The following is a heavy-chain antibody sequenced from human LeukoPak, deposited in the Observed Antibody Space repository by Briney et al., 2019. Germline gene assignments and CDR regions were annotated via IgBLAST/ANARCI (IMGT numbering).Heavy chain of an antibody. D-gene: IGHD5-24*01. Sequence: GGSLRLSCAASGFDFSNYWMSWVRQAPGKGLEWVANIKQDGSEKFYVDSLKGRFTISRDNAKNSVYLQMNSLRAEDTAVYYCAKGEMAGGGNDYWGQGTLVTVSS. CDR1: GFDFSNYW. CDR3: AKGEMAGGGNDY. J-gene: IGHJ4*02. CDR2: IKQDGSEK. V-gene: IGHV3-7*03.